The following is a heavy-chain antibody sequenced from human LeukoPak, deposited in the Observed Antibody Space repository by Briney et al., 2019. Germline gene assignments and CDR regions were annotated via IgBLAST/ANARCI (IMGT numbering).Heavy chain of an antibody. CDR3: ARHGYSSGFDY. CDR2: IYYSGST. D-gene: IGHD6-19*01. V-gene: IGHV4-59*08. J-gene: IGHJ4*02. CDR1: GGSISSYY. Sequence: PSETLSLTCTVSGGSISSYYWSWIRQPPGKGLEWIGYIYYSGSTNYNPSLKSRVTISVDTSKNQFSLKLSSMTAADTAVYYCARHGYSSGFDYWGQGTLVTVSS.